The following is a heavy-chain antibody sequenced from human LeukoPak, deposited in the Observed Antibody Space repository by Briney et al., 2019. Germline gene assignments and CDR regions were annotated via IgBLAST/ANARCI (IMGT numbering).Heavy chain of an antibody. Sequence: SVKVSCTASGRAFSTYAISWVRQAPGQALEWMGGIIPMFGTANYAQKFQGRVTITADESTSTAYMELSGLRSGDTAVYYCARDPAERLRGASYYYYMDVWGKGTTVTVSS. CDR2: IIPMFGTA. V-gene: IGHV1-69*13. D-gene: IGHD1-1*01. CDR3: ARDPAERLRGASYYYYMDV. J-gene: IGHJ6*03. CDR1: GRAFSTYA.